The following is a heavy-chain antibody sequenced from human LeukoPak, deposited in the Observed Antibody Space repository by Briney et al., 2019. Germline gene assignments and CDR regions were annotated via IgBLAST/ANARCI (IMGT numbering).Heavy chain of an antibody. CDR1: GFTFDDYA. J-gene: IGHJ4*02. Sequence: TGRSLRLPCAASGFTFDDYAMHWVRQAPGKGLEWVSGISWNSGSIGYADSVKGRFTISRDNAKNSLYLQMNSLRAEDTALYYCAKAKMTGSFMDYWGQGTLVTVSS. V-gene: IGHV3-9*01. CDR3: AKAKMTGSFMDY. D-gene: IGHD3-10*01. CDR2: ISWNSGSI.